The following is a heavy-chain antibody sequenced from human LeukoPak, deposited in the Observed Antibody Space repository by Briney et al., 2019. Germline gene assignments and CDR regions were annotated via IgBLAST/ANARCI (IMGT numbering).Heavy chain of an antibody. D-gene: IGHD5-12*01. CDR1: GDSTSSSTYY. CDR3: ATHRRSGSGGSENAFEI. Sequence: SETLSLTCTVSGDSTSSSTYYWDWIRQAPGKGLEWNENIYDSGTTHYNPSLKSRVTISGDTSKNQFSLKLNSVTAADTAIYYCATHRRSGSGGSENAFEIWGRGTMVTVSS. V-gene: IGHV4-39*01. J-gene: IGHJ3*02. CDR2: IYDSGTT.